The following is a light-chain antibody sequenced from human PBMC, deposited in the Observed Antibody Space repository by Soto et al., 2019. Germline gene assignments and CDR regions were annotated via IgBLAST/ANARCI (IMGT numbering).Light chain of an antibody. V-gene: IGKV3D-15*01. CDR3: QQYNNWPPWT. Sequence: EILMTQSPATLSVSPGERATLSCRASQSVSGTLAWYQQKPGQAPRLLIYGASTRATGIPARFSGSGSGTEFTLTISSLQSEDFAVYSCQQYNNWPPWTFGQGTKVEIK. CDR1: QSVSGT. J-gene: IGKJ1*01. CDR2: GAS.